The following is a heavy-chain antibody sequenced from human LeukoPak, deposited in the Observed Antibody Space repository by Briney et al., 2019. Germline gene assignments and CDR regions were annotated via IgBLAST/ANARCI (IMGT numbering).Heavy chain of an antibody. Sequence: GGSLRLSCAASGFTFSSYWMHWVRQAPGKGLVWVSRINSDGSSTSYADSVKGRFTISRDNAKNTLYLQMNSLRAEDTAVYYCARADYYCSSTSCGFDHWGQGTLVTVSS. V-gene: IGHV3-74*01. J-gene: IGHJ4*02. CDR1: GFTFSSYW. D-gene: IGHD2-2*01. CDR3: ARADYYCSSTSCGFDH. CDR2: INSDGSST.